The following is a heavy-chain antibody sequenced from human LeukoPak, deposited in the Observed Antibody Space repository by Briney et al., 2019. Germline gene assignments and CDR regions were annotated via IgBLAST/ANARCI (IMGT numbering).Heavy chain of an antibody. CDR2: IYSGGST. CDR3: AREVAVAGMFDY. V-gene: IGHV3-53*01. CDR1: GFTVSSNY. J-gene: IGHJ4*02. Sequence: GGSLGLSCAASGFTVSSNYMSWVRQAPGKGLEWVSVIYSGGSTYYADSVKGRFTISRDNSKNTLYLQMNSLRAEDTAVYYCAREVAVAGMFDYWGQGTLVTVSS. D-gene: IGHD6-19*01.